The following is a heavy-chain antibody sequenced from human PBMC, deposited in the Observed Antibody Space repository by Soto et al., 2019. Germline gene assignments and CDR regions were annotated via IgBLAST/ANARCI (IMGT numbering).Heavy chain of an antibody. CDR2: INHSGST. D-gene: IGHD3-3*01. Sequence: PSETLSLTCAVYGGSFSGYYWSWIRQPPGKGLEWIGEINHSGSTNYNPSLKSRVTISVDTSKNQFSLKLSSVTAADTAVYYCARVGVNYDFWSGLGYYYYGMDVWGQGTTVTVSS. J-gene: IGHJ6*02. CDR1: GGSFSGYY. CDR3: ARVGVNYDFWSGLGYYYYGMDV. V-gene: IGHV4-34*01.